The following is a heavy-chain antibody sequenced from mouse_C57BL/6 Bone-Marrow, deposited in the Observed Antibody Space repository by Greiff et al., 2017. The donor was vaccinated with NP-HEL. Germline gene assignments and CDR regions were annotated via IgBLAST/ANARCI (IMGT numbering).Heavy chain of an antibody. Sequence: QVQLQQSGAELVRPGASVTLSCTASGYTFTDYEMHWVKQTPVHGLEWIGAIDPETGGTAYNQKFKGKAILTADKSSSTAYMELRSLTSEDSAVYYCTRSGDYERFAYWGQGTLVTVSA. J-gene: IGHJ3*01. D-gene: IGHD2-4*01. CDR3: TRSGDYERFAY. V-gene: IGHV1-15*01. CDR2: IDPETGGT. CDR1: GYTFTDYE.